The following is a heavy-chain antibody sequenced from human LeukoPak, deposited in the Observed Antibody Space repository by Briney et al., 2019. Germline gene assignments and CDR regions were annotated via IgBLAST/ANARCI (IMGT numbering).Heavy chain of an antibody. CDR2: IYPDDSET. D-gene: IGHD3-22*01. CDR1: GYSFTSFW. J-gene: IGHJ4*02. CDR3: ARLYYDVSGYFDY. Sequence: GESLKISGKGSGYSFTSFWIGWVRQMPGKGLEWMGIIYPDDSETIYSPSFQGQVTFSVDKSITTAYLHWSSLKASDTAMFYCARLYYDVSGYFDYWGQGTLVTVSS. V-gene: IGHV5-51*01.